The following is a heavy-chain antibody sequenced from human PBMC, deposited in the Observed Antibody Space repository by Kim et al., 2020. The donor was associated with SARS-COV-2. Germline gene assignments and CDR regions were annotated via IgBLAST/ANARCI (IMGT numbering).Heavy chain of an antibody. J-gene: IGHJ6*03. V-gene: IGHV3-11*01. CDR1: GFTFSDYY. Sequence: GGSLRLSCAASGFTFSDYYMSWIRQAPGKGLEWVSYISSSGSTIYYADSVKGRFTISRDTAKNSLYLQMNSLSAEATAVYYCAGDYLWILLWEPISYYYMVVWGKGTTVTVSS. D-gene: IGHD1-26*01. CDR3: AGDYLWILLWEPISYYYMVV. CDR2: ISSSGSTI.